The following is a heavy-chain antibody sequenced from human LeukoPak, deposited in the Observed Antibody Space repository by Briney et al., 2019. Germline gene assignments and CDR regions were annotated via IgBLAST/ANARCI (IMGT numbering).Heavy chain of an antibody. D-gene: IGHD2-21*02. CDR1: GGSTTGYF. V-gene: IGHV4-59*08. CDR2: VFYSGGT. Sequence: SETLSLTCTISGGSTTGYFWSWIRQPPGKGLEWIGYVFYSGGTLYNPSLESRATISVDTSKTHFSLELTSVTAADTAVYYCARHMSVTYDAFDLWGRGTMVTVSS. CDR3: ARHMSVTYDAFDL. J-gene: IGHJ3*01.